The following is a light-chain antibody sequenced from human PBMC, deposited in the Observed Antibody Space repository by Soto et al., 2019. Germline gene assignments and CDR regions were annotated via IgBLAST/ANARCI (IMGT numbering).Light chain of an antibody. V-gene: IGKV1-12*01. CDR1: HSISNW. J-gene: IGKJ3*01. Sequence: DIQMTQSPSSVSASVGDRVTITCRASHSISNWLAWYQQKPGKGPKLLISGASSLQSGVPSRFSGSGSGTDFTLTITSLQPEDFATYFCQQVSGLPFNFGPGTKVDIK. CDR2: GAS. CDR3: QQVSGLPFN.